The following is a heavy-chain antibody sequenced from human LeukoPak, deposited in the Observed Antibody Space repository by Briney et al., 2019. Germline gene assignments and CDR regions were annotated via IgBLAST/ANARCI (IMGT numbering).Heavy chain of an antibody. CDR2: VKYHGSDR. J-gene: IGHJ5*02. CDR1: GFTLSNYW. CDR3: VRGSIVGTRLAFGP. D-gene: IGHD1-26*01. Sequence: GGSLRLSCAASGFTLSNYWMSWVRQARGKGLEGVANVKYHGSDRNYVDSVKGRFTISRDNARNSLFLQMNSLRAEDTALYYCVRGSIVGTRLAFGPWGQGALVTVSS. V-gene: IGHV3-7*01.